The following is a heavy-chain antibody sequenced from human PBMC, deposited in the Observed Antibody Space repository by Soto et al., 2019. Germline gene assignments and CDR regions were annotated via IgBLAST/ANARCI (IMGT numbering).Heavy chain of an antibody. CDR3: ARDGEWQLVSNWFDP. D-gene: IGHD6-13*01. CDR2: ISYDGSNK. CDR1: GFTFSSYA. Sequence: QVQLVESGGGVVQPGRSLRLSCAASGFTFSSYAMHWVRQAPGKGLEWVAVISYDGSNKYYADSVKGRFTISGDNSKNTLYLQMNSLRAEDTAVYYCARDGEWQLVSNWFDPWGQGTLFTVSS. V-gene: IGHV3-30-3*01. J-gene: IGHJ5*02.